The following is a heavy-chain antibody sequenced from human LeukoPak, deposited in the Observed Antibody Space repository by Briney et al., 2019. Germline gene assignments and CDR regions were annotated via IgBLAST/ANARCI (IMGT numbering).Heavy chain of an antibody. CDR2: MNPNSANT. CDR3: ARLASSSWPLYYYYGMDV. Sequence: GASVKVSCKASGYTFTSYDINWVRQATGQGLEWMGWMNPNSANTGYAQKFQGRVTMTRNTPISTAYMELSSLRSEGTAVYYCARLASSSWPLYYYYGMDVWGQGTTVTVSS. J-gene: IGHJ6*02. CDR1: GYTFTSYD. D-gene: IGHD6-13*01. V-gene: IGHV1-8*01.